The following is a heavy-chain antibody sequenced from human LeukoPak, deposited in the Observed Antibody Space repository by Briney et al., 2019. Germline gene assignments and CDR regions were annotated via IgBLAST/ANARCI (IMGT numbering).Heavy chain of an antibody. V-gene: IGHV1-18*01. D-gene: IGHD6-13*01. CDR2: ISAYNGNT. CDR1: GYTFTSYG. Sequence: ASVKVSCKASGYTFTSYGISWMRQAPGQGLEWMGWISAYNGNTNYAQKLQGRVTMTTDTSTSTAYMELRRLRSDDTAVYYCARGIAAAGGTWFDPWGQGTLVTVSS. CDR3: ARGIAAAGGTWFDP. J-gene: IGHJ5*02.